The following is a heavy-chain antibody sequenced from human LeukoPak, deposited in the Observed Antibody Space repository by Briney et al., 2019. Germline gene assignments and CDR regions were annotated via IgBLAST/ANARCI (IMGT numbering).Heavy chain of an antibody. CDR2: ICSGGST. CDR3: ARGSSGSYGELYFDY. CDR1: GFTVSSNY. Sequence: SGGSLRLSCAASGFTVSSNYMSWVRQAPGKGLEWVSVICSGGSTYYADSVKGRFTISRDNSKNTLYLQMNSLRAEDTAVYYCARGSSGSYGELYFDYWGQGTLVTVSS. J-gene: IGHJ4*02. D-gene: IGHD1-26*01. V-gene: IGHV3-66*01.